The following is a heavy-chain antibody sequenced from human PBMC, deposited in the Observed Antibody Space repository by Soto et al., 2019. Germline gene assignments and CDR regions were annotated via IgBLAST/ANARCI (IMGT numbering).Heavy chain of an antibody. CDR3: ARAKFDI. D-gene: IGHD3-9*01. Sequence: EVQLVESGGGVVQPGGSLRLSCAPSGFTLNNLWMRWVRQAPGKGLEWVANIKPDGSENSYVDSVKGRFTISRDNDKNSLSLQRNNLRAEDTAVYYCARAKFDIRGQGTLVTVSS. CDR2: IKPDGSEN. V-gene: IGHV3-7*04. CDR1: GFTLNNLW. J-gene: IGHJ4*02.